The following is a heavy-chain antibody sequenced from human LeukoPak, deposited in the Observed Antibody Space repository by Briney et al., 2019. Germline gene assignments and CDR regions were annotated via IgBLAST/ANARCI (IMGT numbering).Heavy chain of an antibody. CDR1: GFTFSAYA. V-gene: IGHV3-23*05. D-gene: IGHD6-19*01. J-gene: IGHJ3*02. Sequence: GGSLRLSCEASGFTFSAYAMTWVRQAPGKGLEWVSSIGSDNKPHYSESVKGRFAISRDNSKSMLFLQLNSLRAEDTALYYCARVRFSSGWYIAFDIWGQGTMVTVSS. CDR3: ARVRFSSGWYIAFDI. CDR2: IGSDNKP.